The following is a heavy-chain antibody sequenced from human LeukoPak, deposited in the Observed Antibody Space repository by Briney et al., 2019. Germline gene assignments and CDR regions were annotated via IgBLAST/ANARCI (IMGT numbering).Heavy chain of an antibody. CDR3: ARRTRYCSGGSCYPVSWFDP. Sequence: RASETLSLTCAVYGGSFSGYYWSWIRQPPGKGLEWIGEINHSGSTNYNPSLKSRVTISVDTSKNQFSLKLSSVTAADTAVYYCARRTRYCSGGSCYPVSWFDPWGQGTLVTVSS. J-gene: IGHJ5*02. CDR1: GGSFSGYY. CDR2: INHSGST. D-gene: IGHD2-15*01. V-gene: IGHV4-34*01.